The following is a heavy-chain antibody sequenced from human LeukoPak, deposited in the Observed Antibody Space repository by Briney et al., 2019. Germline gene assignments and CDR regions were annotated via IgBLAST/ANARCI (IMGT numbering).Heavy chain of an antibody. CDR2: IGGSGGST. CDR1: GFTFSSYS. CDR3: AKDLGSGKPYYFDY. D-gene: IGHD6-19*01. V-gene: IGHV3-23*01. J-gene: IGHJ4*02. Sequence: GGSLRLSCAASGFTFSSYSMNWVRQAPGKGLEWVSAIGGSGGSTYYADSVKGRFTISRDNSKNTLFLQMNSLRAEDTAVYYCAKDLGSGKPYYFDYWGQGTLVTVSS.